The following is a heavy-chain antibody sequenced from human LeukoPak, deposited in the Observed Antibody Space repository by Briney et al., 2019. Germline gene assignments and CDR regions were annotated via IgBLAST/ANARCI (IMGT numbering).Heavy chain of an antibody. V-gene: IGHV1-69*05. CDR3: ARVMYDFWTREGVAFDI. CDR1: GGTFSSYA. Sequence: ASVKVSCKASGGTFSSYAISWVRQAPGQGLEWMGGIIPIFGTANYAQKFQGRVTITTDESTSTAYMELSSLRSEDTAVYYCARVMYDFWTREGVAFDIWGQGTMVTVSS. CDR2: IIPIFGTA. D-gene: IGHD3-3*01. J-gene: IGHJ3*02.